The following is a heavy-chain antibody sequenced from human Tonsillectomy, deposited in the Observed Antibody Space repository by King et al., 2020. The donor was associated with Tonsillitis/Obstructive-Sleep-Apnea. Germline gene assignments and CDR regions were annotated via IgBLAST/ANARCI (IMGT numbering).Heavy chain of an antibody. CDR3: ATSGSYYDSWSGRFDY. J-gene: IGHJ4*02. Sequence: QLVQSGGGLVKPGGSLRLSCAASGFAFSTYAMNWVRQAPGKGLEWVSSISSSGNYIYYADSMKGRFTISRDNAKNSLYLQMNSLRAEDTAVYFCATSGSYYDSWSGRFDYWGQGTLVTVSS. V-gene: IGHV3-21*01. CDR1: GFAFSTYA. CDR2: ISSSGNYI. D-gene: IGHD3-3*01.